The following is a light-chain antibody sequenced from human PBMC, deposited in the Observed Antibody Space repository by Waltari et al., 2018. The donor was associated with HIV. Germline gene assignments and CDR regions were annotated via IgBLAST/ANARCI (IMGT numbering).Light chain of an antibody. J-gene: IGKJ2*01. V-gene: IGKV1-39*01. CDR2: ASS. Sequence: DIQMTQSPSSLSASVGDTVTITCRASPSVDVDVNWYQPKPEKAPKILIFASSSLQSGVPSRFSGSRSGTDFSLTITGLQPEDFATYFCQHSDDTPYTFGPGTKLAI. CDR3: QHSDDTPYT. CDR1: PSVDVD.